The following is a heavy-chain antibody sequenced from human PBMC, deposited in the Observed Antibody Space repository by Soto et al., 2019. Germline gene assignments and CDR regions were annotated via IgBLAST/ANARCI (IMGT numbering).Heavy chain of an antibody. CDR1: GFTFSSYG. J-gene: IGHJ6*02. CDR3: ARGLGSGSYWLRWGYYYGMDV. V-gene: IGHV3-33*08. D-gene: IGHD3-10*02. CDR2: IWYDGSNK. Sequence: QPGGSLRLSCAASGFTFSSYGMHWVRQAPGKGLEWVAVIWYDGSNKYYADSVKGRFTISRDNSKNTLYLQMNSLRAEDTAVYYCARGLGSGSYWLRWGYYYGMDVWGQGTTVTVSS.